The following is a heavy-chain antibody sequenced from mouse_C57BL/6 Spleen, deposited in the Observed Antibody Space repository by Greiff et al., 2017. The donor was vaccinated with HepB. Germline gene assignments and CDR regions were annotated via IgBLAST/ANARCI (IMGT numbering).Heavy chain of an antibody. CDR3: ARSGYYGNYDWYFDV. V-gene: IGHV1-61*01. J-gene: IGHJ1*03. Sequence: QVQLKQPGAELVRPGSSVKLSCKASGYTFTSYWMDWVKQRPGQGLEWIGNIYPSDSETHYNQKFKDKATLTVDKSSSTAYMQLSSLTSEDSAVYYCARSGYYGNYDWYFDVWGTGTTVTVSS. D-gene: IGHD2-1*01. CDR1: GYTFTSYW. CDR2: IYPSDSET.